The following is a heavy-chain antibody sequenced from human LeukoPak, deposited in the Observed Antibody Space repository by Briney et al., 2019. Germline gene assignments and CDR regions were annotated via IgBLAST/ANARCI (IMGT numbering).Heavy chain of an antibody. CDR2: IYYSGST. Sequence: SETLSLTCTVSGGSLSSSSYYWGWIRQPPGKGLEWIGSIYYSGSTYYNPSLKSRVTISVDTSKNQFSLKLSSVTAADTAVYYCARHGGTTGIDAFDIWGQGTMVTVSS. J-gene: IGHJ3*02. CDR3: ARHGGTTGIDAFDI. CDR1: GGSLSSSSYY. V-gene: IGHV4-39*01. D-gene: IGHD1-1*01.